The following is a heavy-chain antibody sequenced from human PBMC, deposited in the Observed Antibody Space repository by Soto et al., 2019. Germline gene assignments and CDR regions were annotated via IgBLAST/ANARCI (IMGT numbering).Heavy chain of an antibody. V-gene: IGHV3-30-3*01. CDR2: ISYDGSNK. CDR1: GFTFSSYA. Sequence: QVQLVESRGGVVQPGRSLRLSCAASGFTFSSYAMHWVRQAPGKGLEWVAVISYDGSNKYYADSVKGRFTISRDNSKNTLYLQMNSLRAEDTAVYYCARDQGLSSYYYYGMDVWGQGTTVTVSS. CDR3: ARDQGLSSYYYYGMDV. J-gene: IGHJ6*02.